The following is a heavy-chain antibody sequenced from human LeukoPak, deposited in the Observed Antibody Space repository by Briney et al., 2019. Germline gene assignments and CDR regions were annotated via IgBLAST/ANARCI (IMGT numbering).Heavy chain of an antibody. Sequence: SQTLSLTCTVSGGSISSGDYYWSWIRQPPRKGLEWIGYIYYSGSTYYNPSLKSRVTISVDTSKNQFSLKLSSVTAADTAVYYCARESSESGRYFDLWGRGTLVTVSS. CDR1: GGSISSGDYY. CDR3: ARESSESGRYFDL. J-gene: IGHJ2*01. D-gene: IGHD3-10*01. V-gene: IGHV4-30-4*01. CDR2: IYYSGST.